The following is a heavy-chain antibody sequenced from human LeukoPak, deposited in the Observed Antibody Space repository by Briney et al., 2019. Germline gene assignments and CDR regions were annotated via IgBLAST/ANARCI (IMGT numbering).Heavy chain of an antibody. CDR2: IYYSGST. Sequence: SETLSLTCTVSGGSISSSNYYWGWIRQPPGKGLEWIGSIYYSGSTYYNPSLKSRVTISVDTSKNQFSLKLSSVTAADTAVYYCATPQTWIQLWYYWGQGTLVTVSS. D-gene: IGHD5-18*01. CDR1: GGSISSSNYY. CDR3: ATPQTWIQLWYY. J-gene: IGHJ4*02. V-gene: IGHV4-39*01.